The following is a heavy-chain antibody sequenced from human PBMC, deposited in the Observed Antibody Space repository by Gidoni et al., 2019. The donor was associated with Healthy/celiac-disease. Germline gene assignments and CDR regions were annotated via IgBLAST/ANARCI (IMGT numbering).Heavy chain of an antibody. CDR3: ARVGAGSPYCSSTSCYEGGPRSFDY. CDR2: IYYSGST. CDR1: GGSISSGDYY. Sequence: QVQLQESGPGLVKPSQTLSLTCTVSGGSISSGDYYWSWIRQPPGKGLEWIGYIYYSGSTYYNPSLKSRVTISVDTSKNQFSLKLSSVTAADTAVYYCARVGAGSPYCSSTSCYEGGPRSFDYWGQGTLVTVSS. J-gene: IGHJ4*02. V-gene: IGHV4-30-4*01. D-gene: IGHD2-2*01.